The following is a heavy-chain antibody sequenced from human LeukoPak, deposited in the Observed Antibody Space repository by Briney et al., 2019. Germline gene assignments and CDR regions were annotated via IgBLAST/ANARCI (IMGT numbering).Heavy chain of an antibody. Sequence: GGSLRLSCAASGFTFSSYGMHWVRQAPGKGLEWVAVISYDGSNKYYADSVKGRFTISRDNSKNTLYLQMNSLRAEDTAVYYCARDHSSLRSSSSLGYFDYWGQGTLVTVSS. V-gene: IGHV3-30*03. CDR2: ISYDGSNK. J-gene: IGHJ4*02. CDR1: GFTFSSYG. CDR3: ARDHSSLRSSSSLGYFDY. D-gene: IGHD6-6*01.